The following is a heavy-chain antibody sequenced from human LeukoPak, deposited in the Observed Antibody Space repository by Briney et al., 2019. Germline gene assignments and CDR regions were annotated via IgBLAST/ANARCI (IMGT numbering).Heavy chain of an antibody. V-gene: IGHV3-11*01. J-gene: IGHJ4*02. CDR1: GFTFSDYW. CDR3: ARDPLLQTALVNDC. Sequence: PGGSLRLSCAASGFTFSDYWMAWIRQVPGKGLEWVSYISSRGSTIYYADSVRGRFTVSRDNAKRSLYLQMNSLRDEDTAVYYCARDPLLQTALVNDCWGQGTLVTVAS. CDR2: ISSRGSTI. D-gene: IGHD5-18*01.